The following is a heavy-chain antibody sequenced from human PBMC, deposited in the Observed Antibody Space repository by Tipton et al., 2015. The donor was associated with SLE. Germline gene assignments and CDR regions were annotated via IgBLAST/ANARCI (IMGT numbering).Heavy chain of an antibody. CDR1: GVSISDYY. V-gene: IGHV4-59*08. D-gene: IGHD3-22*01. CDR2: IYFRRSI. CDR3: ARGYYESNGYYSFDF. J-gene: IGHJ4*02. Sequence: VKPSETLSLSCAVSGVSISDYYRSWIRQTPGKGLEWIAYIYFRRSINYSPSLKSRVTISVDTSKNQFSLKMNPVTAEDTAVYHCARGYYESNGYYSFDFWGLGALVTVSS.